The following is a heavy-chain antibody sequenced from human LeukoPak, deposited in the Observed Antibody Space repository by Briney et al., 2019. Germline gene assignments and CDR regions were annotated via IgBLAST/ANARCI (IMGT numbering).Heavy chain of an antibody. V-gene: IGHV3-21*04. CDR3: AKVASGSYYNWPFDY. CDR2: ITSSSSYT. Sequence: GGSLRLSCAAPGITFSNYNMNWVRQAPGKGLEWISAITSSSSYTFYADSVKGRFTISRDNAQNSLYLQMNSLRAEDTAVYYCAKVASGSYYNWPFDYWGQGTLVTVSS. J-gene: IGHJ4*02. CDR1: GITFSNYN. D-gene: IGHD1-26*01.